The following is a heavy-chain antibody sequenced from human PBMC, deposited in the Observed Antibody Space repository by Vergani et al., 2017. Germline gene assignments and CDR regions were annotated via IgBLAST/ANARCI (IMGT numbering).Heavy chain of an antibody. J-gene: IGHJ3*02. Sequence: EVQLVESGGGLVKPGGSLRLSCAASGFTFSSYSMNWVRQAPGKGLEWVSSISSSSSYIYYADSVKGRFTISRDNAKNSLYLQMNSPRAEDTAVYYCARNLHYYDSSGYYNDAFDIWGQGTMVTVSS. CDR3: ARNLHYYDSSGYYNDAFDI. CDR2: ISSSSSYI. CDR1: GFTFSSYS. V-gene: IGHV3-21*01. D-gene: IGHD3-22*01.